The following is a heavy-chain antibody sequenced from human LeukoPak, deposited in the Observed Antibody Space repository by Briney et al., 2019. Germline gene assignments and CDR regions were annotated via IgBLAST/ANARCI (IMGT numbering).Heavy chain of an antibody. J-gene: IGHJ4*02. CDR2: IKQDGSEK. V-gene: IGHV3-7*03. CDR1: GFTFSSYW. CDR3: AKDRTLYYYDSSGEIDY. D-gene: IGHD3-22*01. Sequence: GGSLRLSCAASGFTFSSYWMSWVRQAPGKGLEWVANIKQDGSEKYYVDSVKGRFTISRDNAKNSLYLQMNSLRAEDTAVYYCAKDRTLYYYDSSGEIDYWGQGTLVTVSS.